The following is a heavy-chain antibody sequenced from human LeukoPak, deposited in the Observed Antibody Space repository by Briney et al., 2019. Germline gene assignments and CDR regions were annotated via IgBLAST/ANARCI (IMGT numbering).Heavy chain of an antibody. Sequence: GATVKISCKASGYTFTDYYMHWVQQAPGKGLEWMGRVDPEDGETIYAEKFQGRVTITADTSTDTAYMELSSLRSEDTAVYYCATPITIFGVAITGESFDYWGQGTLVTVSS. CDR3: ATPITIFGVAITGESFDY. J-gene: IGHJ4*02. CDR2: VDPEDGET. D-gene: IGHD3-3*01. V-gene: IGHV1-69-2*01. CDR1: GYTFTDYY.